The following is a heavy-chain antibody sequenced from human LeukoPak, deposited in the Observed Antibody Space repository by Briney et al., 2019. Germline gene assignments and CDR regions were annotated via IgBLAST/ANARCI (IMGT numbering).Heavy chain of an antibody. D-gene: IGHD6-13*01. CDR2: IYYSGST. CDR3: ARSRSWPQYYFDY. CDR1: GGSISSYY. J-gene: IGHJ4*02. V-gene: IGHV4-59*08. Sequence: PSETLSLTCTVSGGSISSYYWSWIRQPPGKGLEWIGCIYYSGSTNYNPSLKSRVTISVDTSKNQFSLKLGSLTAADTAVYYCARSRSWPQYYFDYWGQGTLVTVSS.